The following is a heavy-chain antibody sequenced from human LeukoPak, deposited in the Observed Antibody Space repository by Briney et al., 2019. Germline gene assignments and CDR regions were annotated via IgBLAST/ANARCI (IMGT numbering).Heavy chain of an antibody. CDR3: AKDPRGYCSSTSCSTTAYFDY. J-gene: IGHJ4*02. CDR2: IRYDGSNK. CDR1: GFTFSSYG. Sequence: PGGSLRLSCAASGFTFSSYGMHWVRQAPGKGLEWVAFIRYDGSNKYYADSVKGRFTISRDNSKNTLYLQMNSLRAEDTAVYYCAKDPRGYCSSTSCSTTAYFDYWGQGTLVTVS. V-gene: IGHV3-30*02. D-gene: IGHD2-2*01.